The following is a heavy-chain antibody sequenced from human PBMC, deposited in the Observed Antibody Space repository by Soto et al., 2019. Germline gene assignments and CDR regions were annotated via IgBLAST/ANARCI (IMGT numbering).Heavy chain of an antibody. J-gene: IGHJ6*02. CDR1: GGSISSYY. CDR3: ERDQGYSRRWYMGYYYYYYGMEA. D-gene: IGHD6-13*01. Sequence: SETLSLTCTVSGGSISSYYWSWIRQPPGKGLEWIGYIYYSGSTNYNPSLKSRVTISVDTSKNQFSLKLSSVTAADTAVYYCERDQGYSRRWYMGYYYYYYGMEAWGQGTTVTVS. V-gene: IGHV4-59*01. CDR2: IYYSGST.